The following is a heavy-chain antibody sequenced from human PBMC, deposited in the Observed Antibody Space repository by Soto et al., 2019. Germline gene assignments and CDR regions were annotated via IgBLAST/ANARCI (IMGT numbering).Heavy chain of an antibody. CDR3: ARVAVGAYYFHY. D-gene: IGHD1-26*01. J-gene: IGHJ4*02. V-gene: IGHV3-74*01. CDR1: GFTFSNYW. Sequence: EVQLVESGGGLVQPGGSLRLSCSASGFTFSNYWMRWVRQAPGKGLVWVSRINSDGTTTSYADSVRGRFTISRDNARDTVYLQMNSLGAEDTAVYYCARVAVGAYYFHYWGQGTLVTVSS. CDR2: INSDGTTT.